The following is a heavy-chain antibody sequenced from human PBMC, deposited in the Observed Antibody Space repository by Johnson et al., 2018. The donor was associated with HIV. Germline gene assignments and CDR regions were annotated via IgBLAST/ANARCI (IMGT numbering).Heavy chain of an antibody. V-gene: IGHV3-30*03. CDR1: GLSFSNFG. CDR2: ISFDGSNT. Sequence: QVQLVESGGGVVQPGKSLTLSCVGSGLSFSNFGIHWVRQAPGKGLEWVAAISFDGSNTGYADSVKGRFTISRDNAKNSLYLQMNSLRAEDTAVYYCARGRIVATIAKAQDDAFDIWGQGTMVTVSS. D-gene: IGHD5-12*01. CDR3: ARGRIVATIAKAQDDAFDI. J-gene: IGHJ3*02.